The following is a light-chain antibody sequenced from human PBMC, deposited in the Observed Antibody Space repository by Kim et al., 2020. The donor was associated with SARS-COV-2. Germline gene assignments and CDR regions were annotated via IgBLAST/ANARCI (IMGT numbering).Light chain of an antibody. Sequence: DIVMTQSPDSLAVSLGERATINCKSSQSVLYSSNNKNFLTWYQQRPGQPPKLLIYWASTRESGVPDRFSGSGPGTDFTLTISSLQAEDVAVYYCHQYYSTPFTFGQGTKLEI. CDR2: WAS. J-gene: IGKJ2*01. CDR3: HQYYSTPFT. CDR1: QSVLYSSNNKNF. V-gene: IGKV4-1*01.